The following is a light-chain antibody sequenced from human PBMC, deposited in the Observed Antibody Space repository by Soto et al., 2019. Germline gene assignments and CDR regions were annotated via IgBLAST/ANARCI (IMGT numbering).Light chain of an antibody. CDR3: SSHSGSFNFYV. J-gene: IGLJ1*01. V-gene: IGLV2-8*01. CDR2: EVI. CDR1: SNDVGGYDS. Sequence: QSARTQPPSASGSPGQSVTISCTGTSNDVGGYDSVSWFQQRPGKVPKLLIYEVIKRPSGVPDRFSGSKSGNTASLTVSGLEAEDEADYYCSSHSGSFNFYVFGTGTKVTVL.